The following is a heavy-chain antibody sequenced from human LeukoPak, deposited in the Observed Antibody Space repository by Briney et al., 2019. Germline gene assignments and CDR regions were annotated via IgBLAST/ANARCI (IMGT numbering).Heavy chain of an antibody. CDR3: ARSHGDFGFSSY. CDR1: GYTFTGYY. V-gene: IGHV1-2*02. D-gene: IGHD3-10*01. CDR2: INLNSGGT. J-gene: IGHJ4*02. Sequence: GASVKVSCKASGYTFTGYYMHWVRQAPGQGLEWMGWINLNSGGTNYAQKFQGRVTMTRDTSISTAYMELSRLRSDDTAVYYCARSHGDFGFSSYWGQGTLVTVSS.